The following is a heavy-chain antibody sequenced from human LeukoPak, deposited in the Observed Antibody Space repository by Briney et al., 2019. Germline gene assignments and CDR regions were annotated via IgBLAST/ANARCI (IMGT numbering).Heavy chain of an antibody. D-gene: IGHD5-18*01. CDR2: ISYDGSNK. CDR1: GFTFSSYA. J-gene: IGHJ6*02. Sequence: GGSLRLSCAASGFTFSSYAMHWVRQAPGKGLEWVAVISYDGSNKYYADSVKGRFTISRDNSKNTLYLQMNSLRAEDTAVYYCARDAWIQLWSIGYYYYYGMDVWGQGTTVTVSS. V-gene: IGHV3-30*04. CDR3: ARDAWIQLWSIGYYYYYGMDV.